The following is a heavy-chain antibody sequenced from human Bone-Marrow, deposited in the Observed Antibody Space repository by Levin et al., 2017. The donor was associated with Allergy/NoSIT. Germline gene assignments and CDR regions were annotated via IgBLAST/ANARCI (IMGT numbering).Heavy chain of an antibody. Sequence: ASVKVSCTASGYTFSGYYLHWVRQAPGQGLEWMGWINPNSGGTKFAQKFQGWVTMTRDTSINTAHMELSRLSSDDTAVYYCARGSDLNYHYYDMDVWGQGTTVTVSS. CDR2: INPNSGGT. CDR3: ARGSDLNYHYYDMDV. D-gene: IGHD3-10*01. CDR1: GYTFSGYY. J-gene: IGHJ6*02. V-gene: IGHV1-2*04.